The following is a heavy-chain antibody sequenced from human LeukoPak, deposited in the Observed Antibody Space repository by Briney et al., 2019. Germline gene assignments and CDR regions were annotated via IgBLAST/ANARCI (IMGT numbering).Heavy chain of an antibody. CDR1: GGSFSGYY. CDR3: ARGRGPTGRYYYDSSGSRRGGGY. D-gene: IGHD3-22*01. Sequence: PSETLSLTCAVYGGSFSGYYWSWIRQPPGKGLEWIGEINHSGSTNYNPSLKSRVTISVDTSKNQFSLKLSSVTAADTAVYYCARGRGPTGRYYYDSSGSRRGGGYWGQGTLVTVSS. J-gene: IGHJ4*02. CDR2: INHSGST. V-gene: IGHV4-34*01.